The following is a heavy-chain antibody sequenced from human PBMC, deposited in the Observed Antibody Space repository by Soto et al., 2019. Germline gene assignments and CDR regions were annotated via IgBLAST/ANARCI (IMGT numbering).Heavy chain of an antibody. J-gene: IGHJ4*02. CDR2: INGDGSDI. D-gene: IGHD3-22*01. Sequence: PGGSLRLSCGASGFDFSNYWMHWVRQAPGKGLVWVSRINGDGSDIKYADSVKGRFTISRDNSRNTLFLQMNSLRAEDTAVYYCARDYYKYYDSSGYYRSPAYWGQGT. CDR1: GFDFSNYW. CDR3: ARDYYKYYDSSGYYRSPAY. V-gene: IGHV3-74*03.